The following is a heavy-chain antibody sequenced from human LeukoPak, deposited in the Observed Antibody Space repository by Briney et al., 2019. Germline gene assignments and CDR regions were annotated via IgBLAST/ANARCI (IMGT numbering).Heavy chain of an antibody. CDR2: VSGSGGNT. Sequence: GGSLRLSCEASGFTVSSSYMSWVRQAPGKGLEWVSGVSGSGGNTYYTDSVRGRLSISRDNSKNTLYLQMNSLRAEDTAVYYCAKCDYYYGSGTYYNVVYMDVWGKGTTVTISS. CDR1: GFTVSSSY. D-gene: IGHD3-10*01. J-gene: IGHJ6*03. V-gene: IGHV3-23*01. CDR3: AKCDYYYGSGTYYNVVYMDV.